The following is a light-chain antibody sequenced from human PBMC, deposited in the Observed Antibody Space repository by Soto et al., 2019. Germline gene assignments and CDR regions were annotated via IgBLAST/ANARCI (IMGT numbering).Light chain of an antibody. V-gene: IGKV3-20*01. CDR3: QQFGSSHLT. CDR1: QSLSSNY. CDR2: GAS. Sequence: EIVLTKSPGILSVSPGERATLSCRASQSLSSNYLAWYQQKPGQPPRLLIYGASTRATGIPDRFSGSGSGPDFALTINSLEPEDSAVYYCQQFGSSHLTFGGGTKVELK. J-gene: IGKJ4*01.